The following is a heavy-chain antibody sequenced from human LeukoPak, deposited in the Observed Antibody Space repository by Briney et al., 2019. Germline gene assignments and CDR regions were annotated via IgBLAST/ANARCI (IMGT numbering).Heavy chain of an antibody. Sequence: GGSLRLSCEGSGFIFNNAWMSWIRQAPGKGLEGVGRVRTTAEGETTDYAAPVRGRFTISRDDSKSTVYLQMNSLETEDTAIYYCTAGLGKTDDDSWGQGTLVTVSS. CDR2: VRTTAEGETT. J-gene: IGHJ4*02. D-gene: IGHD4-11*01. CDR3: TAGLGKTDDDS. CDR1: GFIFNNAW. V-gene: IGHV3-15*01.